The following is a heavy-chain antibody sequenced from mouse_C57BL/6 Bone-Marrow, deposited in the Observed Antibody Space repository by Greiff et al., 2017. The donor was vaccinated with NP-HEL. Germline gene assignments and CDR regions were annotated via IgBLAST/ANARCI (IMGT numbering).Heavy chain of an antibody. CDR3: AREGKEDY. V-gene: IGHV1-82*01. J-gene: IGHJ2*01. CDR2: IYPGDGDT. Sequence: VHLVESGPELVKPGASVKLSCKASGYAFSSSWLNWVKQRPGKGLEWIGRIYPGDGDTHYNGKFKGKATLTADKSSSTAYMQLSSLTSDDAAVYCCAREGKEDYWGQGTTLTVSS. CDR1: GYAFSSSW.